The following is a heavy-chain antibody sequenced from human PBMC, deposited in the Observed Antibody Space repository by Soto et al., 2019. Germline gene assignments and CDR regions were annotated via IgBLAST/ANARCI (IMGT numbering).Heavy chain of an antibody. V-gene: IGHV3-23*01. D-gene: IGHD1-7*01. CDR1: GFTFSSYA. Sequence: EVQLLESGGGLVQPGGSLRLSCAASGFTFSSYAMSWVRQAPGKGLEWVSAISGSGGSTYYADSVKGRFTISRDNSKNTLYLQMNSLRAEDTAVYYCAKDHGSAWNYDDWFDPWGQGTLVTVSS. J-gene: IGHJ5*02. CDR3: AKDHGSAWNYDDWFDP. CDR2: ISGSGGST.